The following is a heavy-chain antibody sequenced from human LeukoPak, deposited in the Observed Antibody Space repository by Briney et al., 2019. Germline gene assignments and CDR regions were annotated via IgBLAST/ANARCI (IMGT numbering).Heavy chain of an antibody. D-gene: IGHD4-23*01. CDR2: ISSSGSXI. CDR3: XXXXYGGNSHY. J-gene: IGHJ4*02. CDR1: Y. Sequence: YXXWXRQXPGXXXXSVSYISSSGSXIYYADSVKXRFTISRDXXKNXXYLQMNSLRAEDTAVYYCXXXXYGGNSHYWGQGTLVTVAS. V-gene: IGHV3-11*04.